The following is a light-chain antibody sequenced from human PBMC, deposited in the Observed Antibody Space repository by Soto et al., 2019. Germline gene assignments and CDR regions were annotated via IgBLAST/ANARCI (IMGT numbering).Light chain of an antibody. Sequence: DIQMTQSPSSLSASVGDRVTITCRASQSITIYLNWYQQKPGKAPNLLISAASSLQSGVPSRFSGSASGTDFNLSISSLQPEDFANYYCQQSYSIPWTFGQGTKVEIK. J-gene: IGKJ1*01. CDR2: AAS. CDR1: QSITIY. CDR3: QQSYSIPWT. V-gene: IGKV1-39*01.